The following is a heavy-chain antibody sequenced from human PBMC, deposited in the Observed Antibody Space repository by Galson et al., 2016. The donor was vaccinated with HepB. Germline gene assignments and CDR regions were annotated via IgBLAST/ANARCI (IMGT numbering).Heavy chain of an antibody. J-gene: IGHJ3*02. V-gene: IGHV3-66*02. Sequence: SLRLSCAAPGFTVSSNYMSWVRQAPGKRLQWVSVIYSDGSTYYADSVKDRFTISRDISKNTLYLQMNSLGAEDPAVYYCARGRSGASGAFDIWGQGTMVTVSS. CDR3: ARGRSGASGAFDI. CDR1: GFTVSSNY. D-gene: IGHD3-10*01. CDR2: IYSDGST.